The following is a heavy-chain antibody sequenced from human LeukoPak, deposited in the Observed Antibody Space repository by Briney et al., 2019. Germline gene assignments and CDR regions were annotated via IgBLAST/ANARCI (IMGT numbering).Heavy chain of an antibody. V-gene: IGHV3-7*01. CDR3: ASFIARYAFDI. Sequence: NPGGSLRLSCAASGFTFSSYWMSWVRQAPGKGLEWVSNIKQDGSEKYYVDSVKGRFTISRDKAKNSLYLQMNSLRAEDTAVYYCASFIARYAFDIWGQGTMVTVSS. CDR1: GFTFSSYW. CDR2: IKQDGSEK. D-gene: IGHD6-13*01. J-gene: IGHJ3*02.